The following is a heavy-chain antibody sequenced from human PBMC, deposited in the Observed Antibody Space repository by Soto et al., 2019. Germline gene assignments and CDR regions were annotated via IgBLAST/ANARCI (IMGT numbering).Heavy chain of an antibody. D-gene: IGHD2-21*01. CDR3: VSRIPSWVFDY. Sequence: PSQTLSLTCAISGDSVSGNSAAWNWIRQSPSRGLEWLGRTYYRSRWYNDYAVSVKSRITVTPDTSKNQFSLHLNSLRDEDTGVYFCVSRIPSWVFDYWGLGPWSPSPQ. J-gene: IGHJ4*01. V-gene: IGHV6-1*01. CDR2: TYYRSRWYN. CDR1: GDSVSGNSAA.